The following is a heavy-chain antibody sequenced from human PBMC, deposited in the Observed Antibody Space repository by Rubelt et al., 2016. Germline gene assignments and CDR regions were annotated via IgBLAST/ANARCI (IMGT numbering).Heavy chain of an antibody. Sequence: QLQLQESGPGLLKPSETLSLTCGVSGVSISFTTYHWGWIRQAPGKGLEWIGSVHYSGSSNSRPSLTSRVALSVDTAKNHLPLKLTSVTAADTAVYYCARDCIVGATCAFDIWGQGTMVTVSS. J-gene: IGHJ3*02. CDR3: ARDCIVGATCAFDI. V-gene: IGHV4-39*07. CDR2: VHYSGSS. D-gene: IGHD1-26*01. CDR1: GVSISFTTYH.